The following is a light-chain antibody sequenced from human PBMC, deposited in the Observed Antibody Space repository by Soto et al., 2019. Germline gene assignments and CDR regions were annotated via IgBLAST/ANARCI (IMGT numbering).Light chain of an antibody. CDR2: GAS. J-gene: IGKJ1*01. V-gene: IGKV3-20*01. CDR1: QSVSSSY. Sequence: EIVLTQSPGTLSLSPGERATLSCRARQSVSSSYLAWYQQKPGQAPRLLIYGASSRATGIPDRFSGSGSGTDFTLTISRLEPEDVAVYYWQQDGSWWTFGQGTKVEIK. CDR3: QQDGSWWT.